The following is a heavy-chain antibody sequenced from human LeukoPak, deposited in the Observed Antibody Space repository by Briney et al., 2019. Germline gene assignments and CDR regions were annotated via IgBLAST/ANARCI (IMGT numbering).Heavy chain of an antibody. V-gene: IGHV4-34*12. Sequence: ASETLSLTCAVYGGSFSGYYWGWVRQPPGKALEWIGNIFYSGSTYYSPSLKSRVTISLDTSRNQFSLKLNSVTAADTAVYYCAKSNGYGLIDIWGQGTMVTVSS. CDR3: AKSNGYGLIDI. CDR2: IFYSGST. CDR1: GGSFSGYY. J-gene: IGHJ3*02. D-gene: IGHD3-22*01.